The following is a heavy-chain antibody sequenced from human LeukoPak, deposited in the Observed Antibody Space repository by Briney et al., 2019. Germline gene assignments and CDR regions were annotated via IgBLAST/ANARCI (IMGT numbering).Heavy chain of an antibody. CDR3: ARDPRFGELPSFDY. D-gene: IGHD3-10*01. CDR2: ISYDGSNK. V-gene: IGHV3-30*04. J-gene: IGHJ4*02. Sequence: PGRSLRLSCAASGFTFGSYAMHWVRQAPGKGLEWVAVISYDGSNKYYADSVKGRFTISRDNSKNTLYLQMNSLRAEDTAVYYCARDPRFGELPSFDYWGQGTLVAVSS. CDR1: GFTFGSYA.